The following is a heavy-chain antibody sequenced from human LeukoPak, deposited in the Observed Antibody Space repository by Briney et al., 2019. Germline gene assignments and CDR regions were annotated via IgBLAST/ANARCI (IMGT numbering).Heavy chain of an antibody. CDR3: ARVRAATASYFDY. J-gene: IGHJ4*02. V-gene: IGHV4-59*12. CDR2: IYSSGTT. CDR1: GGSISTYY. Sequence: SETLSLTCTVSGGSISTYYWTWIRQPPGKGLEWVGYIYSSGTTNYNPSLNSRVTISLDTSKNQFSLKLSSVTAADTAVYYCARVRAATASYFDYWGQGTLVTVSS. D-gene: IGHD6-25*01.